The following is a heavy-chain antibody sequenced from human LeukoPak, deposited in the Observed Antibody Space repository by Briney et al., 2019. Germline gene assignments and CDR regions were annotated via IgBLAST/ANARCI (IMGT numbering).Heavy chain of an antibody. Sequence: GGSLRLSCAASGFTFSSYGMHWVRQAPGKGLEWVASIRYDGSNKYYADSVKGRFTISRDNSKNTLYLQMNSLRAEDTAVYYCAKDRSHYYYDSSGYYALGYWGQGTLVTVSS. V-gene: IGHV3-30*02. CDR1: GFTFSSYG. J-gene: IGHJ4*02. CDR3: AKDRSHYYYDSSGYYALGY. CDR2: IRYDGSNK. D-gene: IGHD3-22*01.